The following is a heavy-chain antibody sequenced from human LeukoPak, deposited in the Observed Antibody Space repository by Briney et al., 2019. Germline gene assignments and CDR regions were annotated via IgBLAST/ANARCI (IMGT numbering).Heavy chain of an antibody. J-gene: IGHJ3*02. D-gene: IGHD2-8*01. CDR3: ASVRTYGSDASDI. CDR1: GDSIRSYY. CDR2: IYTNGNT. Sequence: SETLSLTCTASGDSIRSYYWSWIRQAAGKGLEWIGRIYTNGNTNYNPSLKSRVTMSADASRNQFSLTLTSLTAADTAVYYCASVRTYGSDASDIWGQGTRVTVSS. V-gene: IGHV4-4*07.